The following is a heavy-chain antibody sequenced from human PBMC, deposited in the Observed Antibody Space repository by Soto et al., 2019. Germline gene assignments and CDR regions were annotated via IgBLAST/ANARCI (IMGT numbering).Heavy chain of an antibody. CDR3: ARGPGYYFDY. J-gene: IGHJ4*02. V-gene: IGHV3-64*01. Sequence: GGSLRLSCAASGFTFSSYAMHWIRQAPGKGLEYVSAISSNGGSTYYANSVKGRFTISRDNSKNTLYLQMGSLRAEDMAVYYCARGPGYYFDYWGQGTLVTVSS. CDR2: ISSNGGST. CDR1: GFTFSSYA.